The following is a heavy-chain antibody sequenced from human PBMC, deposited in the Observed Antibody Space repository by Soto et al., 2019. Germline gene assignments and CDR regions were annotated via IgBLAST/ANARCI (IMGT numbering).Heavy chain of an antibody. Sequence: SLRLSCAASGFTFSSYAMSWVRQAPGKGLEWVSAISGSGGSTYYADSVKGRFTISRDNSKNTLYLQMNSLRAEDTAVYYCALGGQADYYYGMDVWGQGTTVTVSS. CDR3: ALGGQADYYYGMDV. D-gene: IGHD3-16*01. CDR1: GFTFSSYA. J-gene: IGHJ6*02. V-gene: IGHV3-23*01. CDR2: ISGSGGST.